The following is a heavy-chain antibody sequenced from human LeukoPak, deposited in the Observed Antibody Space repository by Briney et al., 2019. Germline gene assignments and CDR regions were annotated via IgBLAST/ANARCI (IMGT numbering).Heavy chain of an antibody. CDR2: IYTSGST. Sequence: PSQTLSLTCTVSGNSISSGDNYWSWLRPPAGKGLEWIGRIYTSGSTNYNPSLKSRVTISGDTSKNQFSLRLSSVTAADTAVYYCARASYSYDINGWVPFDYWGQGTLVTVSS. D-gene: IGHD3-22*01. CDR3: ARASYSYDINGWVPFDY. V-gene: IGHV4-61*02. J-gene: IGHJ4*02. CDR1: GNSISSGDNY.